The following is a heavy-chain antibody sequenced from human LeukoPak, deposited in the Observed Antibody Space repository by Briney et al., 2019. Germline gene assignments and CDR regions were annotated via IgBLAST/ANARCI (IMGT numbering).Heavy chain of an antibody. CDR3: ARNRGPRGNDYNPPDDYYMDV. D-gene: IGHD5-24*01. CDR1: GYTFTSYY. CDR2: INPSGGST. Sequence: ASVKVSCKASGYTFTSYYMHWVRQAPGQGLEWMGIINPSGGSTSYAQKFQGRVTMTRDTSTSTVYMELSSLRSEDTAVYYCARNRGPRGNDYNPPDDYYMDVWGKGTTVTVSS. V-gene: IGHV1-46*01. J-gene: IGHJ6*03.